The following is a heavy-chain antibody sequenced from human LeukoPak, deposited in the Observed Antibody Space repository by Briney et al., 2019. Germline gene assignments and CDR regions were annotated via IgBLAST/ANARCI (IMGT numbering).Heavy chain of an antibody. CDR2: INPNSGGT. CDR3: ARGESSGSLKNYYYYYYMDV. V-gene: IGHV1-2*02. D-gene: IGHD6-19*01. J-gene: IGHJ6*03. CDR1: GYTFTGYY. Sequence: ASVKVSYKASGYTFTGYYMHWVRQAPGQGLEWMGWINPNSGGTNYAQKFQGRVTMTRDTSISTAYMELRSLRSDDTAVYYCARGESSGSLKNYYYYYYMDVWGKGTTVTVSS.